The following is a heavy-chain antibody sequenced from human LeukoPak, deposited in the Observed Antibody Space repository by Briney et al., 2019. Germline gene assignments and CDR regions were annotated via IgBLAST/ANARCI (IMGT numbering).Heavy chain of an antibody. CDR1: GYTFTGYY. CDR2: INPNSGGT. J-gene: IGHJ4*02. Sequence: ASVKVSCKASGYTFTGYYMHWVRRAPGQGLEWMGWINPNSGGTNYAQKFQGRVTMTRDTSISTAYMELSRLRSDDTAVYYCARVEIQLWLAFDYWGQGTLVTVSS. CDR3: ARVEIQLWLAFDY. D-gene: IGHD5-18*01. V-gene: IGHV1-2*02.